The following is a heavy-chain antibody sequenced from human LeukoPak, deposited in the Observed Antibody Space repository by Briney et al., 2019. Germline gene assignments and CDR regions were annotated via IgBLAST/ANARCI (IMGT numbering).Heavy chain of an antibody. Sequence: SETLSLTCTVSGGSISSFYWSWIRQPPGKGLEWIAYISASGSTNYNPSLKSRVSISVDTSNNQFSLKLTSVTAADTAVYYCARQYSGSSPFLYWGQGTLVTVSS. CDR2: ISASGST. D-gene: IGHD1-26*01. J-gene: IGHJ4*02. V-gene: IGHV4-4*09. CDR1: GGSISSFY. CDR3: ARQYSGSSPFLY.